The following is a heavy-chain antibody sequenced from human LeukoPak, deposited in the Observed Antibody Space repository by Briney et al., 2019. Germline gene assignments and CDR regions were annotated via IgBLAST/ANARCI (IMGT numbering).Heavy chain of an antibody. CDR2: INPSGGST. J-gene: IGHJ4*02. CDR1: GYTFTSYY. D-gene: IGHD5-18*01. Sequence: ASVKVSCKASGYTFTSYYMYWVRQAPGQGLEWMGIINPSGGSTSYAQKFQGRVTMTRDTSTSTVHMELSSLRSEDTAVYYCARDWDTAMGFDYWGQGTLVTVSS. CDR3: ARDWDTAMGFDY. V-gene: IGHV1-46*01.